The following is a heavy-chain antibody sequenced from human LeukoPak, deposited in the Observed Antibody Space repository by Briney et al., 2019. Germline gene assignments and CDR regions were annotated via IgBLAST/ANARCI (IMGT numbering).Heavy chain of an antibody. CDR1: GGTFSSYA. Sequence: ASVKVSCKASGGTFSSYAISWVRQAPGQGLEWMGRIIPILGIANYAQKFQGRVTITADKSTSTAYMELSSLRSEDTAVYYCASWRQPTDDAFDIWGQGTMVTVSS. V-gene: IGHV1-69*04. CDR2: IIPILGIA. CDR3: ASWRQPTDDAFDI. D-gene: IGHD3-3*01. J-gene: IGHJ3*02.